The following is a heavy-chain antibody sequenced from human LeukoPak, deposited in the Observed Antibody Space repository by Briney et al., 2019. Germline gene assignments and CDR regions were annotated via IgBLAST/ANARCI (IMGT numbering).Heavy chain of an antibody. CDR1: GGSFSGYY. V-gene: IGHV4-34*01. J-gene: IGHJ6*03. CDR2: INHSGST. D-gene: IGHD6-6*01. CDR3: ARVRGRGSSSSYYYYYMDV. Sequence: SETLSLTCAVYGGSFSGYYWSWLRQPPGKGLEWIGEINHSGSTNYNPSLKSRVTISVDTSKNQFSLKLSSVAAADTAVYYCARVRGRGSSSSYYYYYMDVWGKGTTVTVSS.